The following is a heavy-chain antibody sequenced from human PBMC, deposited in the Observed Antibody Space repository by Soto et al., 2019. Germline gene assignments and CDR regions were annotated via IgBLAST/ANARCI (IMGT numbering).Heavy chain of an antibody. CDR1: GFTFSDCS. J-gene: IGHJ6*02. D-gene: IGHD1-26*01. CDR3: AKDIKCEDSTYGYFYYGMDV. V-gene: IGHV3-30*18. CDR2: TSYNGNNK. Sequence: QVQLVESGGGVVQPGRSLRLSCAASGFTFSDCSMHWVRQAPGKGLEWVASTSYNGNNKYYGDSVKGRFTISRDNSKNTLHLEMITLRPEDTAVYYCAKDIKCEDSTYGYFYYGMDVWGQGTTVTVSS.